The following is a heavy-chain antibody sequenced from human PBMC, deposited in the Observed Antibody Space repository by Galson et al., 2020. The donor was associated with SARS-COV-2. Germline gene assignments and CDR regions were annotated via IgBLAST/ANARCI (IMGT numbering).Heavy chain of an antibody. D-gene: IGHD3-22*01. V-gene: IGHV3-21*01. J-gene: IGHJ4*02. Sequence: GGSLRLSCAASGFTFSSYSMNWVRQAPGKGLEWVSSISSSSSYIYYADSVKGQFTISRDNAKNSLYLQMNSLRAEDTAMYYCASPRGDDYYDSSGFDYWGQGTLVTVSS. CDR1: GFTFSSYS. CDR3: ASPRGDDYYDSSGFDY. CDR2: ISSSSSYI.